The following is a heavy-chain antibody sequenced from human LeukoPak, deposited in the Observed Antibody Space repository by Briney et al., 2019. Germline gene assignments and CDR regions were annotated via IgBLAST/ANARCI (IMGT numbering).Heavy chain of an antibody. CDR1: GASISSGSYY. CDR2: IYTSGST. CDR3: PREGIAAAGTVNYYYYMDV. D-gene: IGHD6-13*01. Sequence: SETLSLTCTVSGASISSGSYYWSWIRQPAGKGLAWIGRIYTSGSTNYNPSLKCRVTISVDTSKNQFSLKLSSVTAADTAVYYCPREGIAAAGTVNYYYYMDVWGKGTTVTVSS. J-gene: IGHJ6*03. V-gene: IGHV4-61*02.